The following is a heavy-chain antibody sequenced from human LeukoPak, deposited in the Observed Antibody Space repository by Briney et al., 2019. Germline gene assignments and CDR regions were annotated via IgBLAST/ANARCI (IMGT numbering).Heavy chain of an antibody. CDR1: GGSISTTTNS. CDR3: ARRPIVGSTGFYFDP. CDR2: IYYGGSP. Sequence: SETLSLTCNVSGGSISTTTNSWGWAWIRQRPTKGLEWIGSIYYGGSPYYTSSLKSRVPISVDTSKNQFSLKLASLTAADTAVYYCARRPIVGSTGFYFDPWGPGTLVTVSS. D-gene: IGHD1-26*01. J-gene: IGHJ5*02. V-gene: IGHV4-39*01.